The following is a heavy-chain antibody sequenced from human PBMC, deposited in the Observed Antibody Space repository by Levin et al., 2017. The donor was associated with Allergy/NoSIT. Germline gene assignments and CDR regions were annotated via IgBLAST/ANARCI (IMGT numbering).Heavy chain of an antibody. CDR2: ISFDGSNK. V-gene: IGHV3-30-3*01. CDR1: GFTFSSYA. CDR3: ARSPPYCGGDCWYHFDY. J-gene: IGHJ4*02. Sequence: GGSLRLSCAASGFTFSSYAMHWVRQAPGKGLEWVAVISFDGSNKYYADSVKGRFTISRDNSKNTVYLQMNSLRAEDTAVYYCARSPPYCGGDCWYHFDYWGQGTLVTVSS. D-gene: IGHD2-21*02.